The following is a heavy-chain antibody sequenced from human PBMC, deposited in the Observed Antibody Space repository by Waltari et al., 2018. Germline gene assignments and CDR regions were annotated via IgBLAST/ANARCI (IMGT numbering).Heavy chain of an antibody. V-gene: IGHV1-2*06. J-gene: IGHJ6*03. CDR1: GYTFTGHY. CDR2: INPNSGGT. Sequence: QVQLVQSGAEVKKPGASVKVSCKASGYTFTGHYMHWVPQAPGQGLAWMGRINPNSGGTNYAQKFQGRVTMTRDTSISTAYMELSRLRSDDTAVYYCARGSDLRIYYMDVWGKGTTVTVSS. CDR3: ARGSDLRIYYMDV.